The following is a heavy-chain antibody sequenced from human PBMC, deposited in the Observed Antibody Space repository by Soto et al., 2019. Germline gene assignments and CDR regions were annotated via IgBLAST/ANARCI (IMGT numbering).Heavy chain of an antibody. J-gene: IGHJ6*03. CDR2: IIPILGIA. Sequence: SVKVSCKASGGTFSSYTISWVRQAPGQGLEWMGRIIPILGIANYAQKFQGRVTITADKSTSTAYMELSSLRSEDTAVYYCASSNGYCSSTSCYDYYYYYMDVWGKGTTVTVSS. CDR3: ASSNGYCSSTSCYDYYYYYMDV. CDR1: GGTFSSYT. V-gene: IGHV1-69*02. D-gene: IGHD2-2*01.